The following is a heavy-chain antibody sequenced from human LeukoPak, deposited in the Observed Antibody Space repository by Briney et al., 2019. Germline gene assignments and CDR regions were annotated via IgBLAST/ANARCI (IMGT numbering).Heavy chain of an antibody. J-gene: IGHJ3*02. CDR3: AKSLLTTASGTGRAFDI. Sequence: GGSLRLSCAASGFTFSSYAMSWVRQAPGKGLEWVSAISGSGGSTYYADSVKGRFTISRDNAKYTLYLQMNSLRAEDTAEYYCAKSLLTTASGTGRAFDIWGQGTMVTVSS. D-gene: IGHD1-26*01. CDR1: GFTFSSYA. CDR2: ISGSGGST. V-gene: IGHV3-23*01.